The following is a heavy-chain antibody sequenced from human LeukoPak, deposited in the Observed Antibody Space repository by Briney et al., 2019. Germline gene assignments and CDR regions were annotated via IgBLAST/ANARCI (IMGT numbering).Heavy chain of an antibody. CDR1: GDSVSDSKYF. J-gene: IGHJ4*02. V-gene: IGHV4-39*07. Sequence: SETLSLTCTVFGDSVSDSKYFWGWIRQPPGKGLEWIGNFYSGGSTYYNPSLKSRVAISEDTSGKQSSLRLGSVTAADTAVYFCARVGSGLNLYYFDYWGQGILVTVSS. CDR2: FYSGGST. D-gene: IGHD3-3*01. CDR3: ARVGSGLNLYYFDY.